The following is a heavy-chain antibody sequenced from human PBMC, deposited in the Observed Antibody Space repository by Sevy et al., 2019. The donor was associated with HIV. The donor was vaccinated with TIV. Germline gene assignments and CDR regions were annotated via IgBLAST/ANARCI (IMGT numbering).Heavy chain of an antibody. V-gene: IGHV4-59*11. J-gene: IGHJ6*02. CDR3: ANCSPDYYYAMDV. CDR1: GGSIGNLC. Sequence: SETLSLTCTVSGGSIGNLCWSWIRQPPGKGLEWIGYFYYNGRTNYNPSLKSRVTISVDTSKNQFSLKLSSVTAADAAVYYCANCSPDYYYAMDVWGQGTTVTVSS. CDR2: FYYNGRT. D-gene: IGHD2-15*01.